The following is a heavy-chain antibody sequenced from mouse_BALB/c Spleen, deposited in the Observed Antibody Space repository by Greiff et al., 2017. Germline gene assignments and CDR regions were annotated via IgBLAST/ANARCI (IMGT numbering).Heavy chain of an antibody. Sequence: VQLQQPGAELVRPGASVKISCKASGYSFTGYYMHWVKQSHGKSLEWIGRVNPNNGGTSYNQKFKGKAILTVDKSSSTAYMELRSLTSEDSAVYYCARTTMITDYWGQGTTLTVSS. J-gene: IGHJ2*01. V-gene: IGHV1-26*01. CDR3: ARTTMITDY. D-gene: IGHD2-4*01. CDR2: VNPNNGGT. CDR1: GYSFTGYY.